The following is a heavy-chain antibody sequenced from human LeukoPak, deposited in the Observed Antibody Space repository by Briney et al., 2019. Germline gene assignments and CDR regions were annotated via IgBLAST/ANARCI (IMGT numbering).Heavy chain of an antibody. CDR3: ARKGNAFDI. CDR2: IAHHGNNK. J-gene: IGHJ3*02. CDR1: GFTFSSSA. V-gene: IGHV3-33*01. Sequence: GGSLRLSCGASGFTFSSSAMHWVRQGPGKGLEWVAYIAHHGNNKYYADSVKGRFTISRDNSKNTLYLQMNSLRAEDTAVYYCARKGNAFDIWGQGTMVTVSS.